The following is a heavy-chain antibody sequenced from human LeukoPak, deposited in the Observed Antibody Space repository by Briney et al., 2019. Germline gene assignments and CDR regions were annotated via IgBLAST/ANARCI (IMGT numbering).Heavy chain of an antibody. Sequence: SETLSLTCTVSGGSISSYYWSWIRQPPGKGLEWIGYIYYSGSTNYNPSLKSRVTISVDTSKNQFSLKLSSVTAADTAVYYCARDSSGYYGPDYWGQGTLVTVSS. D-gene: IGHD3-22*01. CDR2: IYYSGST. CDR1: GGSISSYY. J-gene: IGHJ4*02. V-gene: IGHV4-59*01. CDR3: ARDSSGYYGPDY.